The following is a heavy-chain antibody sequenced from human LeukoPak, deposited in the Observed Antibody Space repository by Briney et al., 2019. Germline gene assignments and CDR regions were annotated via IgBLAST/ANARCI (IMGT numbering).Heavy chain of an antibody. Sequence: GGSLRLSCAASGFTFSSYWMSWVRQAPGKGLEWVANIKQDGSEKYYVDSVKGRFTISRDNAKNSLYLQMSSLRAEDTAVYYCAELGITMIGGVWGKGTTVTISS. CDR1: GFTFSSYW. CDR3: AELGITMIGGV. V-gene: IGHV3-7*01. D-gene: IGHD3-10*02. CDR2: IKQDGSEK. J-gene: IGHJ6*04.